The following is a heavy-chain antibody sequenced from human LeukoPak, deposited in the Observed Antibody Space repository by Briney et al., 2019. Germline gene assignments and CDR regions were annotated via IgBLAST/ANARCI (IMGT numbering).Heavy chain of an antibody. J-gene: IGHJ3*01. CDR3: ARSSYSSSSSV. CDR2: TSLDGSTK. V-gene: IGHV3-30-3*01. D-gene: IGHD6-6*01. CDR1: GFSFTNYD. Sequence: GRSLSLSCVASGFSFTNYDIHWVRQAPGRGLEWVAVTSLDGSTKLYTDTVRGRFIISRDNSKNTLYLQMDSLRAEDTAVYYCARSSYSSSSSVWGQGTMVTVSS.